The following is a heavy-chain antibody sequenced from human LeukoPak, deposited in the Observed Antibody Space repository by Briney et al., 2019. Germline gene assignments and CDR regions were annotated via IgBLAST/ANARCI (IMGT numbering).Heavy chain of an antibody. V-gene: IGHV3-69-1*01. J-gene: IGHJ5*02. Sequence: GGSLRLSCAASGFTFNNYAMSWVRQAPGKGLEWISGITGGRSTYYADSVKGRFTISRDNAKNSLYLQMNSLRAEDTAVYYCARDEVSTTLFLVAPWFDPWGQGTLVTVSS. CDR1: GFTFNNYA. CDR2: ITGGRST. D-gene: IGHD3-3*01. CDR3: ARDEVSTTLFLVAPWFDP.